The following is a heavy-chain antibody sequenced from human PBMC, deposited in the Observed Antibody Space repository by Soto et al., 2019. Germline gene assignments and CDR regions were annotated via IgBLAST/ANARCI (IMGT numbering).Heavy chain of an antibody. Sequence: SETLSLTCTVSGGSMRSYDWSWIRQPPGKGLEWIGYIYYSGSTNYNPSLKSRVTISVDTSKNQFSLELSSVTAADTAVYYCARLVVIAATPHWFDPWGQGTLVTVSS. J-gene: IGHJ5*02. CDR2: IYYSGST. CDR1: GGSMRSYD. D-gene: IGHD2-15*01. CDR3: ARLVVIAATPHWFDP. V-gene: IGHV4-59*12.